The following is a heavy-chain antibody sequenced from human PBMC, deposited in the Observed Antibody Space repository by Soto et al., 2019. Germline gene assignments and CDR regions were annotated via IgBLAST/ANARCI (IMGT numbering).Heavy chain of an antibody. J-gene: IGHJ6*02. V-gene: IGHV3-30*18. CDR2: ISYDGSNK. CDR1: GFTLSSYG. CDR3: AKNKKSEFWSGYAAHYYYYGMDV. Sequence: PGGSLRLSCAASGFTLSSYGMHWVRQAPGKGPEWVAVISYDGSNKYYADSVKGRFTISRDNSKNALYLKMNSLRAEDTAVYYCAKNKKSEFWSGYAAHYYYYGMDVWGQGTTVTVSS. D-gene: IGHD3-3*01.